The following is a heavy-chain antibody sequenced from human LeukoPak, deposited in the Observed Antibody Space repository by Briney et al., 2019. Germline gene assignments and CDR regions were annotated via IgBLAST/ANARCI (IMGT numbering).Heavy chain of an antibody. V-gene: IGHV3-23*01. Sequence: GGSLRLSCAASGFIFSSYSMSWVRQVPGKGLEWVSVITGSGGNTYYADSAKGRFTISKDNSKNTVYLQMSSLRVDDTAVYYCAKAASSSWPSYYYGMDVWGQGTTVTVSS. CDR2: ITGSGGNT. J-gene: IGHJ6*02. CDR1: GFIFSSYS. CDR3: AKAASSSWPSYYYGMDV. D-gene: IGHD6-13*01.